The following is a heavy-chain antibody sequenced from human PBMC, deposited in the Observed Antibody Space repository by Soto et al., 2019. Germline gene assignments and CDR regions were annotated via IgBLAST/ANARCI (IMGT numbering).Heavy chain of an antibody. J-gene: IGHJ4*02. V-gene: IGHV3-48*01. CDR2: ITSSSTI. Sequence: EVQLVESGGGLVQPGGSLRLSCAASGFTFSTYSMNWVRQALGKGLEWISHITSSSTIYYADSVKGRFTISRDNAKNSLYLQMNSLRAEDTAVYYCARDFFGDYSFDYWGQGTLVTVSS. CDR1: GFTFSTYS. D-gene: IGHD4-17*01. CDR3: ARDFFGDYSFDY.